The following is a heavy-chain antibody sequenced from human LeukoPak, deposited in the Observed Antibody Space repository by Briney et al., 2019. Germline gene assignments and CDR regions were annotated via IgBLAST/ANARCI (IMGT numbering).Heavy chain of an antibody. J-gene: IGHJ6*02. Sequence: GGSLRLSCAASGFTFSSYWMHWVRHAPGKXXXXXXXXXXXXSSTSYADSVKGRFTISRDNAKNTLYLQMNSLRAEDTAVYYCAREGLMNYGLYYYYYGMDVWGQGTTVTVSS. D-gene: IGHD3-10*01. CDR2: XXXXXSST. V-gene: IGHV3-74*01. CDR3: AREGLMNYGLYYYYYGMDV. CDR1: GFTFSSYW.